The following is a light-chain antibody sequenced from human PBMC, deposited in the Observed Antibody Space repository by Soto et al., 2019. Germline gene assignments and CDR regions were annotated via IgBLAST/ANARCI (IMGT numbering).Light chain of an antibody. CDR1: QSVSRY. J-gene: IGKJ1*01. CDR3: QQYGITKT. Sequence: EIVLTQSPATLSLSPGERATLSCRASQSVSRYLAWYQQKAGQAPRLLIYGASSRATGIPDRFSGSGSGTDFTLTISRLEPEDFAVYYCQQYGITKTFGQGTKV. V-gene: IGKV3-20*01. CDR2: GAS.